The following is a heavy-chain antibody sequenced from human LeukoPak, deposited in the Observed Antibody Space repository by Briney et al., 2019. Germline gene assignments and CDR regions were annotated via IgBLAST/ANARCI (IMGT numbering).Heavy chain of an antibody. CDR3: ARWTDYGDYVPGYY. D-gene: IGHD4-17*01. CDR1: GYTFTSYG. V-gene: IGHV1-18*01. J-gene: IGHJ4*02. CDR2: ISAYNGNT. Sequence: ASVKVSCTASGYTFTSYGISWVRQAPGQGLEWMGWISAYNGNTNYAQKLQGRVTMTTDTSTSTAYMELRSLRSDDTAVYYCARWTDYGDYVPGYYWGQETLVTVSS.